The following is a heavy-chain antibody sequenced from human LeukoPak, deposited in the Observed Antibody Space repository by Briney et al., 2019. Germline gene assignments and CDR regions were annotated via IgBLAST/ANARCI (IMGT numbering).Heavy chain of an antibody. CDR2: ISGSGGST. CDR3: AKERVTRLNQVGATNRNTFDY. Sequence: GGSLRLSCAASGFTFSSYAMSWVRQAPGKGLEWVSAISGSGGSTYYADSVKGRFTISRDNSKNTLYLQMNSLRAEDTAVYYCAKERVTRLNQVGATNRNTFDYWGQGTLVTVSS. V-gene: IGHV3-23*01. D-gene: IGHD1-26*01. J-gene: IGHJ4*02. CDR1: GFTFSSYA.